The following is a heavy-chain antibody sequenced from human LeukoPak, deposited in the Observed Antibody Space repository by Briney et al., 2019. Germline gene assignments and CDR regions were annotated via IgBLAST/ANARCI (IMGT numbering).Heavy chain of an antibody. CDR3: ARDSYSSSWYSFDY. Sequence: GRSLRLSCAASGFTFSSYAMHWVRQAPGKGLEWVAVISYDGSNKYYADSVKGRFTISRDNSKNTLYLQMNSLRAEDTAVYYCARDSYSSSWYSFDYWGQGTLVTVSP. CDR1: GFTFSSYA. J-gene: IGHJ4*02. CDR2: ISYDGSNK. D-gene: IGHD6-13*01. V-gene: IGHV3-30-3*01.